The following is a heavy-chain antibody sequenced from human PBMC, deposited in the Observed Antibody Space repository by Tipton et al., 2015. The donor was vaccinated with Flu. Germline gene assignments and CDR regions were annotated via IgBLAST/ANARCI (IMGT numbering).Heavy chain of an antibody. Sequence: SLRLSCAASGFTFSRSWMHWVCQSPEKGLEWVAHINQSGSEKGYVDSVKGRFTISRDNAKNSLYLQMNSLRVEDTAFYYCARFAGGPWGQGTLVTVSS. CDR2: INQSGSEK. CDR3: ARFAGGP. CDR1: GFTFSRSW. J-gene: IGHJ5*02. D-gene: IGHD3-16*01. V-gene: IGHV3-7*01.